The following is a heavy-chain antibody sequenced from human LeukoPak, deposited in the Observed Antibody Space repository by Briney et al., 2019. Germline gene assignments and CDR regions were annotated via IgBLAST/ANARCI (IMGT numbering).Heavy chain of an antibody. CDR2: ISSIGSYI. CDR3: ARGRGGVVVPAAILSVWFDP. CDR1: GFTFSSYS. Sequence: GRSLRLSCAASGFTFSSYSIDWVRQAPGRGLEWVSSISSIGSYIYYADSVKGRFNISRDNAKNSLYLQMNSLRAEDTAVYYCARGRGGVVVPAAILSVWFDPWGQGTLVTVSS. J-gene: IGHJ5*02. D-gene: IGHD2-2*01. V-gene: IGHV3-21*01.